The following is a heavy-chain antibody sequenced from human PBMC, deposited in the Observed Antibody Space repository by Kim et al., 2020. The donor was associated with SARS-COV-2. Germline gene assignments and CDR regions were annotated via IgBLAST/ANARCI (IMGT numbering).Heavy chain of an antibody. J-gene: IGHJ4*02. D-gene: IGHD6-13*01. V-gene: IGHV3-23*01. Sequence: YADSVKGRFTISRDDSTNALYLHMSSLGVEDTAVYYCAKVVWGATAGANYWGQGILVTVSS. CDR3: AKVVWGATAGANY.